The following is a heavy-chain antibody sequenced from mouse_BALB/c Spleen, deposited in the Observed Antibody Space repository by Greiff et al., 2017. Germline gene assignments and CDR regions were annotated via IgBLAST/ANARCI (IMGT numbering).Heavy chain of an antibody. CDR1: GYAFTNYL. V-gene: IGHV1-54*01. Sequence: QVQLQQSGAELVRPGTSVKVSCKASGYAFTNYLIEWVKQRPGQGLEWIGVINPGSGGTNYNEKFKGKATLTADKSSSTAYMQLSSLTSDDSAVYFCARAGNYYARDYWGQGTSVTVSS. J-gene: IGHJ4*01. CDR3: ARAGNYYARDY. D-gene: IGHD2-1*01. CDR2: INPGSGGT.